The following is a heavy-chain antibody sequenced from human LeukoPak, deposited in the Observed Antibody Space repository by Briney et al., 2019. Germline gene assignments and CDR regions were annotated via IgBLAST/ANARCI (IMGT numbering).Heavy chain of an antibody. CDR2: IWYDGSNK. V-gene: IGHV3-33*01. D-gene: IGHD3-16*01. CDR1: EFTFSSYG. CDR3: ARENLGGRLYYYYGMDV. J-gene: IGHJ6*02. Sequence: GGSLRLSCAASEFTFSSYGMHWVRQAPGKGLEWVAVIWYDGSNKYYADSVKGRFTISRDNSKNTLYLQMNSLRAEDTAVYYCARENLGGRLYYYYGMDVWGQGTTVTVSS.